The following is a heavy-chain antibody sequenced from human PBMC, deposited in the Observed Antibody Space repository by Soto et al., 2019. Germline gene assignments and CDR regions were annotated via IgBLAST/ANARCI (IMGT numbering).Heavy chain of an antibody. D-gene: IGHD6-19*01. CDR2: INPNSGNT. Sequence: GASVKVSCKASGYIFTNYDINWVRQATGQGLEYLGWINPNSGNTGYVQKFKGRVTMTRNTSINTAYMELNSLRAEDTAVYYCVRGLGAVAGTDSWGQGTQVTVSS. CDR1: GYIFTNYD. CDR3: VRGLGAVAGTDS. V-gene: IGHV1-8*01. J-gene: IGHJ4*02.